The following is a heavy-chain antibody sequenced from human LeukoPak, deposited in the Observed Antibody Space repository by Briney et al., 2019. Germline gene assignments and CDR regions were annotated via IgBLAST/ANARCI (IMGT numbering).Heavy chain of an antibody. Sequence: GGSLRLSCAASGFTFSSYALHWVRQAPGKGLEWVSGISGSGGRTYYADSVKGRFTISRDNSKNTLYVQMNSLRAEDTAVYYCARADSNWHLYYFDYWGQGTLVTVSS. J-gene: IGHJ4*02. CDR2: ISGSGGRT. D-gene: IGHD6-13*01. CDR1: GFTFSSYA. CDR3: ARADSNWHLYYFDY. V-gene: IGHV3-23*01.